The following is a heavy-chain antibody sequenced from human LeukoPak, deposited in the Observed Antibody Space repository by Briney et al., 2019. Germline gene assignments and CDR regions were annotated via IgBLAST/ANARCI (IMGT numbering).Heavy chain of an antibody. CDR2: IYSGGST. V-gene: IGHV3-53*05. J-gene: IGHJ4*02. CDR3: ARDKGTSYLSSFDY. CDR1: GLTVSSNS. Sequence: PGGSLRLSCAASGLTVSSNSMSWVRQAPGKGLEWVSFIYSGGSTYYADSVKGRFTISRDNSKNTLYLQMNSLRAADTAVYYCARDKGTSYLSSFDYWGQGTLVTVSS. D-gene: IGHD6-6*01.